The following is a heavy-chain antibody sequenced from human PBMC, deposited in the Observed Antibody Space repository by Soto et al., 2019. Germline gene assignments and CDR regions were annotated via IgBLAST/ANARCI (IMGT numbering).Heavy chain of an antibody. CDR3: ARFMVRGVIGFYYYMDV. CDR1: GGSISSSSYY. J-gene: IGHJ6*03. CDR2: IYYSGST. V-gene: IGHV4-39*01. Sequence: SETLSLTCTVSGGSISSSSYYWGWIRQPPGKGLEWIGSIYYSGSTYYNPSLKSRVTISVDTSKNQFSLKLSSVTAADTAVYYCARFMVRGVIGFYYYMDVWGKRTTVTVSS. D-gene: IGHD3-10*01.